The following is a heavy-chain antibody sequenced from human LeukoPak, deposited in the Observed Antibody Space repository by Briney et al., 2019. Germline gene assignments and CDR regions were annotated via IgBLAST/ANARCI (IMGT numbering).Heavy chain of an antibody. J-gene: IGHJ4*02. CDR2: ILYDGTN. CDR3: AKDSGDHYDFWSGYYPGY. Sequence: GGSLRLSCAASGFIFSNYGMHWVRQAPGKGLEWVAFILYDGTNKYEDPVKGRFTISRDNSKNTLYLQMNSLRAEDTAVYYCAKDSGDHYDFWSGYYPGYWGQGTLVTVSS. CDR1: GFIFSNYG. D-gene: IGHD3-3*01. V-gene: IGHV3-30*02.